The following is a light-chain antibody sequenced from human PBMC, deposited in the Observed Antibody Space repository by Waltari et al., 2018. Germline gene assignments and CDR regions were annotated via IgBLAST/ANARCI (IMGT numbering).Light chain of an antibody. CDR2: KVS. Sequence: DFVLTQSPLSLPVTLGQPASISCRSSQSLVLGDGNTCLIWFQQRPGQCPRRLIYKVSDRDSGVPDRFSGSGSGTDFTLKISRVEAEDVGIYYCMQGSHWPYTFGQGTKLEI. J-gene: IGKJ2*01. CDR1: QSLVLGDGNTC. V-gene: IGKV2-30*02. CDR3: MQGSHWPYT.